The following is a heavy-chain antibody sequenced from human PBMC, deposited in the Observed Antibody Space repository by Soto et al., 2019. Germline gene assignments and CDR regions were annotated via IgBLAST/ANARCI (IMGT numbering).Heavy chain of an antibody. CDR3: AGARQWLVLSGY. Sequence: ASVKVSCKASGYTFTSYYMHWVRQAPGQGLEWMGIINPSGGSTSYAQKFQGRVTMTRDTSTSTVYMELSSLRSEDTAVYYCAGARQWLVLSGYWGQGTLVTVSS. CDR1: GYTFTSYY. CDR2: INPSGGST. J-gene: IGHJ4*02. V-gene: IGHV1-46*01. D-gene: IGHD6-19*01.